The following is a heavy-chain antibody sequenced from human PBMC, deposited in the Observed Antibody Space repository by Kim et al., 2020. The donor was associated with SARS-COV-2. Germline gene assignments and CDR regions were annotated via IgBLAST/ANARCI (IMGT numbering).Heavy chain of an antibody. CDR3: AKTRGGGDWTHFDY. D-gene: IGHD2-21*02. Sequence: AESEKCRITIYKDNSKDTLYVQMNSLRAEDTAVFYCAKTRGGGDWTHFDYWGQGTLVTVSS. J-gene: IGHJ4*02. V-gene: IGHV3-23*01.